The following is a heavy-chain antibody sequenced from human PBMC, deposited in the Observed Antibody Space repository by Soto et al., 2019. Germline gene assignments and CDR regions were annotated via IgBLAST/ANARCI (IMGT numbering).Heavy chain of an antibody. V-gene: IGHV1-69*01. D-gene: IGHD2-15*01. CDR3: ARGLGYCSGGSCPAPRDYYYYCMDV. J-gene: IGHJ6*02. CDR1: GGTFSSYA. Sequence: QVQLVQSGAEVKKPGSSVKVSCKASGGTFSSYAISWVRQAPGQGLEWMGGIIPIFGTANYAQKFQGRVTMTADESTSTAYMELSSLRCEDTAVYYCARGLGYCSGGSCPAPRDYYYYCMDVLGQGTTVTVSS. CDR2: IIPIFGTA.